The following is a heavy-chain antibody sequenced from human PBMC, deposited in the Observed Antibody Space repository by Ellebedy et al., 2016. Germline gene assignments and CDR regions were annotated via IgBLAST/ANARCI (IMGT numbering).Heavy chain of an antibody. D-gene: IGHD3-10*01. V-gene: IGHV4-30-4*01. CDR2: IDSTGST. CDR3: ARLRLGSGFDY. J-gene: IGHJ4*02. Sequence: SETLSLTXSVPGDSISSGNYYWSWIRQPPGKGLEWIGNIDSTGSTDHNPSLKSRLTISVDTSKNQFSLKVTSVTAADTAMYYCARLRLGSGFDYWGQGALVTVSS. CDR1: GDSISSGNYY.